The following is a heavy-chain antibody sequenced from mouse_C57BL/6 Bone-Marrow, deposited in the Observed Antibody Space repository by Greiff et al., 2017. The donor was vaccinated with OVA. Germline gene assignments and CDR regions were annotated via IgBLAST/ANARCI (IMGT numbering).Heavy chain of an antibody. Sequence: QVQLQQSGAELVRPGSSVKLSCKASGYTFTSYWMHWVKQRPIQGLEWIGNIDPSDSETHYNQKFKDKATLTVDKSSSTAYMQLSSLTSEDSAVYYCASHYYYGSSDWYFDVWGTGTTVTVSS. D-gene: IGHD1-1*01. CDR3: ASHYYYGSSDWYFDV. CDR2: IDPSDSET. CDR1: GYTFTSYW. J-gene: IGHJ1*03. V-gene: IGHV1-52*01.